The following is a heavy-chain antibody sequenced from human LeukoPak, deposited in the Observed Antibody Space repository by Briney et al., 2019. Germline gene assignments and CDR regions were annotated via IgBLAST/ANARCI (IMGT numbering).Heavy chain of an antibody. J-gene: IGHJ6*02. V-gene: IGHV4-34*01. CDR1: GGSFSGYY. CDR3: ARVPLHYYGMDV. CDR2: INHSGST. Sequence: EPSETLSLTCAVYGGSFSGYYWSWIRQPPGKGLEWIGEINHSGSTNYSPSLKSRVTISVDTSKNQFSLKLSSVTAADTAVYYCARVPLHYYGMDVWGQGTTVTVSS.